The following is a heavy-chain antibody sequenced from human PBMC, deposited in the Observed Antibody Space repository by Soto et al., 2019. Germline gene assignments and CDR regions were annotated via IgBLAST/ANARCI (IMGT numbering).Heavy chain of an antibody. J-gene: IGHJ6*02. CDR1: GFTFSSYS. CDR3: ARGGAAAGYYYYGMDV. D-gene: IGHD6-13*01. V-gene: IGHV3-48*02. CDR2: ISSSSSTI. Sequence: GSLRLSCAASGFTFSSYSMNWVRQAPGKGLEWVSFISSSSSTIYYADSVKGRFTISRDNAKNSLYLQMNSLRDEDTAVYYCARGGAAAGYYYYGMDVWGQGTTVTVSS.